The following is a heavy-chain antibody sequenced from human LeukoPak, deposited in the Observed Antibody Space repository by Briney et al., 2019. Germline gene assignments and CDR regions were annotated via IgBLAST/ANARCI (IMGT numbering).Heavy chain of an antibody. CDR2: ISGSGIVT. V-gene: IGHV3-23*01. CDR3: ARIPSSWSYFDY. Sequence: GGSLRLSCAASGFTFSSYSMSWVRQAPGKELEWVSTISGSGIVTYYADSVKGRFTISRENSKNTLYLQMNSLGAEDTAAYYCARIPSSWSYFDYWGQGTLVTVAS. CDR1: GFTFSSYS. D-gene: IGHD6-13*01. J-gene: IGHJ4*02.